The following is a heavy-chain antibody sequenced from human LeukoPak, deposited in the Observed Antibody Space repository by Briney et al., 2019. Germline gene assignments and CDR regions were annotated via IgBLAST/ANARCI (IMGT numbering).Heavy chain of an antibody. J-gene: IGHJ4*02. CDR1: GFTFSSYW. Sequence: PGGSLRLSCAASGFTFSSYWMSRVRQAPGKGLEWVANIKQDGSEKYYVDSVKGRFTISRDNAKNSLYLQMNSLRAEDTAVYYCARERSSGYLDYWGQGTLVTISS. CDR2: IKQDGSEK. D-gene: IGHD3-22*01. V-gene: IGHV3-7*01. CDR3: ARERSSGYLDY.